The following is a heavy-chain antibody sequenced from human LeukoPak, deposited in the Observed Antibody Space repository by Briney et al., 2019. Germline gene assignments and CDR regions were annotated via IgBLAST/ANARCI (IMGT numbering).Heavy chain of an antibody. CDR1: GFIFSDYE. J-gene: IGHJ5*02. D-gene: IGHD7-27*01. Sequence: GGSLRLSCAVSGFIFSDYEMNWVRQAPGKGLEWVSYVGSSGYTINYADSVKGRFTISRDNAKNSPYLQMNSLRAEDTAVYYCAREWGNWFDPWGQGTLVTVSS. V-gene: IGHV3-48*03. CDR2: VGSSGYTI. CDR3: AREWGNWFDP.